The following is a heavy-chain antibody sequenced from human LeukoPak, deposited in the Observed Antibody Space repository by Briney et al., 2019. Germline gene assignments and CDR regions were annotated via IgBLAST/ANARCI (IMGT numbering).Heavy chain of an antibody. D-gene: IGHD5-24*01. CDR1: GGSISSYY. CDR3: ARLDGYNYGY. Sequence: SSETLSLTCTVSGGSISSYYWNWIRQPPGKGLEWIGYIYYSGSTNYNPPLKSRVTISVDTSKNQFSLKLSSVTAADTAVYYCARLDGYNYGYWGQGTLVTVSS. CDR2: IYYSGST. V-gene: IGHV4-59*08. J-gene: IGHJ4*02.